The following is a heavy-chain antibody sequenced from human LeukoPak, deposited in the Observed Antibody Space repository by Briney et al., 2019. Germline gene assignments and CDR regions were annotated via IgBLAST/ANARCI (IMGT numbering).Heavy chain of an antibody. CDR3: ANNRGGDYDSSFNY. J-gene: IGHJ4*02. D-gene: IGHD2-21*02. CDR1: DFTFSSYT. V-gene: IGHV3-21*01. Sequence: PGQSLRLSCAASDFTFSSYTMNWVRQAPGKGLEWVSSISSSGLYIYYADSVKGRFTISRDNAKNSLYLQMNSLRAEDTAVFYCANNRGGDYDSSFNYWGQGTLVTVS. CDR2: ISSSGLYI.